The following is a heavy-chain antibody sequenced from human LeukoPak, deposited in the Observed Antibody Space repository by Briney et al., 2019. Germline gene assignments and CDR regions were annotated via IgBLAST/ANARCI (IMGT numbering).Heavy chain of an antibody. V-gene: IGHV4-59*08. CDR2: VYYSGST. D-gene: IGHD3-10*01. Sequence: PSETLSLTCTVSGASISSYYWSWIRQPPGKGLEWIGYVYYSGSTNYNPSLKSRVTISVDTSKNQFSLKLSSVTAADTAVYYCARLGFSNYWGQGTLVTVSS. J-gene: IGHJ4*02. CDR3: ARLGFSNY. CDR1: GASISSYY.